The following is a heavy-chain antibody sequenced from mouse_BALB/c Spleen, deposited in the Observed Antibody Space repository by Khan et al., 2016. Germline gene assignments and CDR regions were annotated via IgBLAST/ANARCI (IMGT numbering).Heavy chain of an antibody. CDR2: IGSSGIT. V-gene: IGHV3-2*02. D-gene: IGHD1-3*01. CDR3: SRSGNYCDY. CDR1: GYSITSGYA. J-gene: IGHJ2*01. Sequence: EVQLQESGPGLVKPSQSLSLTCTVTGYSITSGYAWNWIRQFPGSKLEWMGYIGSSGITSYNPSLKSRISVTRDTSKNQFFLQLNSLTTEDTATYYCSRSGNYCDYWGQGTTLTVSS.